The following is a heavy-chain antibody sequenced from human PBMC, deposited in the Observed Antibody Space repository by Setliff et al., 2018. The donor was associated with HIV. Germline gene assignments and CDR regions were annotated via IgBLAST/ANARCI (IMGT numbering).Heavy chain of an antibody. J-gene: IGHJ3*01. D-gene: IGHD2-8*01. CDR1: GAGISGYS. Sequence: SETLSLTCIVSGAGISGYSWSWIRQPPGKGLEWIGDIDSNGRPNYNTSLNSRLTVSADPSKNQISMKLSSVTAADTAIYSCARLCSNGVCRPVRDHVFDVWGQGTMVTV. CDR2: IDSNGRP. V-gene: IGHV4-4*09. CDR3: ARLCSNGVCRPVRDHVFDV.